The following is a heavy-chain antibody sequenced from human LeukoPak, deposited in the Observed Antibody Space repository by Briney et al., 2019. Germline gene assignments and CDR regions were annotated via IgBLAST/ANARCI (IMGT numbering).Heavy chain of an antibody. CDR3: ARDVGDRGIYCYYFGMDV. D-gene: IGHD3-10*01. CDR1: GFTFSSYG. J-gene: IGHJ6*02. V-gene: IGHV3-33*01. CDR2: IWYDGNKK. Sequence: PRGSLRLSCAASGFTFSSYGMHWVRQAPGKGLEWVAVIWYDGNKKFYTDSVKGRLTISRDNSKNTLFLQMNSLRAEDTAVYYCARDVGDRGIYCYYFGMDVWGQGTTVTVSS.